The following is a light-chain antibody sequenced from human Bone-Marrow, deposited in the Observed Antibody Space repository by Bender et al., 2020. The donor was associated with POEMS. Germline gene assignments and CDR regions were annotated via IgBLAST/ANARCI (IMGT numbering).Light chain of an antibody. J-gene: IGLJ3*02. CDR1: SSDVGIYNL. V-gene: IGLV2-14*02. Sequence: QSALTQPASVSGSPGQSITISCTGTSSDVGIYNLVSWYQHHPGKAPQLMIFDVSNRPSGVSNRFSGSKSGNTASLTISGLQAEDEANYYCSSYTNSDTWVFGGGTKLTVL. CDR3: SSYTNSDTWV. CDR2: DVS.